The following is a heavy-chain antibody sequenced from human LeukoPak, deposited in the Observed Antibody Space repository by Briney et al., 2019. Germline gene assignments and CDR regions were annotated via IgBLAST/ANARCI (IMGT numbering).Heavy chain of an antibody. CDR2: ISYDGCNK. D-gene: IGHD6-13*01. CDR1: GFTFSSYA. J-gene: IGHJ1*01. CDR3: ARVKQQLVTEYFQH. Sequence: GRSLRLSCAASGFTFSSYAMHWVRQAPGKGLEWVAVISYDGCNKYYADSVKGRFTISRDNSKNTLYLQMNSLRAEDTAVYYCARVKQQLVTEYFQHWGQGTLVTVSS. V-gene: IGHV3-30-3*01.